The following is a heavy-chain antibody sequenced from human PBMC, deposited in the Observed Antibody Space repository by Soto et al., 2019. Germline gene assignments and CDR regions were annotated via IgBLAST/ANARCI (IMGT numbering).Heavy chain of an antibody. CDR3: ARDHSSSSVEAFDI. Sequence: QVQLQQWGAGLLKPSETLSLTCAVYGGSFSGYYWSWIRQPPGKGLEWIGEINHSGSTNYNPSLKSRVTISVDTSKNQFSLKLSSVTAADTAVYYCARDHSSSSVEAFDIWGQGTMVTVSS. V-gene: IGHV4-34*01. CDR2: INHSGST. CDR1: GGSFSGYY. D-gene: IGHD6-6*01. J-gene: IGHJ3*02.